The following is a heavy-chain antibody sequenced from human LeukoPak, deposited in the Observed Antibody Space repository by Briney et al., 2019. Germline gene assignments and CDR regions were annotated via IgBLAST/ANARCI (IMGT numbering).Heavy chain of an antibody. CDR1: GGSIRSGDHH. J-gene: IGHJ6*03. V-gene: IGHV4-39*07. Sequence: PSETLSLTCSVSGGSIRSGDHHWARVRQPPGKGLEFIGSLDESGRPYYNRPLKSRVSISGDTSGKQFSLNLTSVTAADTAVYFCARDLGGYPFFMDVWGRGTTVIVSS. D-gene: IGHD2-15*01. CDR2: LDESGRP. CDR3: ARDLGGYPFFMDV.